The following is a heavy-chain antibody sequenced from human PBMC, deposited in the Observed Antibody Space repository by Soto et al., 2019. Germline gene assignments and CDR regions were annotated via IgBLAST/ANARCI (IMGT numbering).Heavy chain of an antibody. CDR3: ARDRGSSWSSALYYYGMDV. CDR2: IIPIFGTA. J-gene: IGHJ6*02. Sequence: VKVSCKASGGTFSSYAISWVRQAPGQGLEWMGGIIPIFGTANYAQKFQGRVTITADESTSTAYMELSSLRSEDTAVYYCARDRGSSWSSALYYYGMDVWGQGTTVTVSS. CDR1: GGTFSSYA. V-gene: IGHV1-69*01. D-gene: IGHD6-13*01.